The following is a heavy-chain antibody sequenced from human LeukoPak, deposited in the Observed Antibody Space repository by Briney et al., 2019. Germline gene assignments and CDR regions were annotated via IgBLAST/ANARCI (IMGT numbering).Heavy chain of an antibody. CDR3: ARGGELERRSLHYLDY. CDR2: MSSSSSSI. V-gene: IGHV3-21*06. D-gene: IGHD1-1*01. CDR1: GFTFSSYS. Sequence: GGSLGLSCAASGFTFSSYSMNWVRQAPGKGLEWVSFMSSSSSSIYYADSVKGRFTISRDNAKNSLYLQMNSLRAEDTAVYYCARGGELERRSLHYLDYWGQGTLVTVSS. J-gene: IGHJ4*02.